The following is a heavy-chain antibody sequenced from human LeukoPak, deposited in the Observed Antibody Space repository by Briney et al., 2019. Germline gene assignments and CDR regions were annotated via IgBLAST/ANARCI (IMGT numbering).Heavy chain of an antibody. CDR3: ARDGIAAAGTFGNYFDY. Sequence: GGSLRLSCVASGFTFSNFAMSWVRQAPGKGLEWVAVIWYDGSYQYYADSVKGRFTISRDSSKNTLFLQMNSLRAEDTAVYYCARDGIAAAGTFGNYFDYWGPGTLVTVSS. D-gene: IGHD6-13*01. J-gene: IGHJ4*02. V-gene: IGHV3-33*08. CDR1: GFTFSNFA. CDR2: IWYDGSYQ.